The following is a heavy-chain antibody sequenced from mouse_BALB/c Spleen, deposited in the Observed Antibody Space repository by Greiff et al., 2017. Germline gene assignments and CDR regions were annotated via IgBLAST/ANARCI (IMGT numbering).Heavy chain of an antibody. CDR2: IWAGGST. CDR3: ARGDEVQRCFDD. V-gene: IGHV2-9*02. CDR1: GFSLTSYG. D-gene: IGHD1-1*01. Sequence: VQLVESGPGLVAPSQSLSITCTASGFSLTSYGVHWVRQPPGKGLEWLGVIWAGGSTNYNSANMSRMGINKDNANSQVFLIMNSLQTDDTAMYYCARGDEVQRCFDDWGQGTTLTVSS. J-gene: IGHJ2*01.